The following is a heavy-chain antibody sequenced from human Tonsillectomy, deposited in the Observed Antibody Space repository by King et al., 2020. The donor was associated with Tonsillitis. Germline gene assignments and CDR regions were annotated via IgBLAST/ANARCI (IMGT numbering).Heavy chain of an antibody. J-gene: IGHJ4*02. V-gene: IGHV3-33*08. Sequence: QVQLVESGGGVVQPGRSLRLSCAASGFTFSSYGMHWVRQAPGKGLEWVAVIWYDGSNKYYADSVQGRFTISRDNSKNTLYLKMNSLRAEDTAVYYCARDQLGYYYDSSGYYGYWGQGTLVTVSS. D-gene: IGHD3-22*01. CDR3: ARDQLGYYYDSSGYYGY. CDR1: GFTFSSYG. CDR2: IWYDGSNK.